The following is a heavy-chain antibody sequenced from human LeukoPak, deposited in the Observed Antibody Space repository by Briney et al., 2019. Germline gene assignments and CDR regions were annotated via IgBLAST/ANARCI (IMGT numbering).Heavy chain of an antibody. J-gene: IGHJ6*02. CDR3: ASWSGSSSWYDYYYGMDV. D-gene: IGHD6-13*01. CDR2: MNPNSGNT. CDR1: GYTFTSYD. V-gene: IGHV1-8*01. Sequence: ASVKVSCKASGYTFTSYDINWVRQAAGQGLEWMGWMNPNSGNTGYAQKFQGRVTMTRNTSISTAYMELSSLRSEDTAVYYCASWSGSSSWYDYYYGMDVWGQGTTVTVSS.